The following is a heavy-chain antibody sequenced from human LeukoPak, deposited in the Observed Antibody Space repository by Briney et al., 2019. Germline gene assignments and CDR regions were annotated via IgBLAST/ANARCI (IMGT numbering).Heavy chain of an antibody. V-gene: IGHV3-53*01. CDR3: ARDLVYNWNYVNYYYYYMDV. CDR2: IYSGGST. Sequence: GGSLRLSCAASGFTVSSNYMSWVRQAPGKGLEWVSVIYSGGSTYYADSVKGRFTISRDNSKNTLYLQMNSLRAEDTAVYYCARDLVYNWNYVNYYYYYMDVWGKGTTVTVSS. CDR1: GFTVSSNY. D-gene: IGHD1-7*01. J-gene: IGHJ6*03.